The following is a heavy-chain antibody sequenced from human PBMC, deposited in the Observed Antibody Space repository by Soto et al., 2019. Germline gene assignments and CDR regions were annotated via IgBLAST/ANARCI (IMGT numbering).Heavy chain of an antibody. V-gene: IGHV5-51*01. D-gene: IGHD2-15*01. CDR2: IYPSDSDI. Sequence: GESLKISCKGSGYTFTSYWIGWVRQMPGEGLEWMGVIYPSDSDIRYSPSFQGKVTISADKSITTAYLQWSSLKAAGTAMYYCVRSGTSSGRFSDSWGQGTLVTVSS. CDR1: GYTFTSYW. CDR3: VRSGTSSGRFSDS. J-gene: IGHJ4*02.